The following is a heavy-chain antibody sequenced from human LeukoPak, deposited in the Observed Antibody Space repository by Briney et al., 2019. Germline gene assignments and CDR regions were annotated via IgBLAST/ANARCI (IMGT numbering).Heavy chain of an antibody. CDR3: ARDGEIKFDP. J-gene: IGHJ5*02. V-gene: IGHV4-61*01. Sequence: KPSETLSLTCTVSGGSVSSGSYYWSWIRQPPGKGLEWIGYIYYGGSTNYNPSLKSRVTISVDTSKNQFSLKLSSVTAADTAVYYCARDGEIKFDPWGQGTLVTVSS. CDR2: IYYGGST. D-gene: IGHD4-17*01. CDR1: GGSVSSGSYY.